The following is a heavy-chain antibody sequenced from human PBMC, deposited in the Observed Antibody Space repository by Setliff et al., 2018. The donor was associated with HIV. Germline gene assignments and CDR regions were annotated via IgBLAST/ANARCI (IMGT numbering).Heavy chain of an antibody. CDR2: IYTSGST. J-gene: IGHJ2*01. CDR3: ARDYSGNYYGYFDL. CDR1: GGSISSGSYY. V-gene: IGHV4-61*09. D-gene: IGHD1-26*01. Sequence: LSLTCTVSGGSISSGSYYWSWIRQPAGKGLEWIGHIYTSGSTNYNPSLKSRVTISVDTSKNQFSLKLSSVTAADTAVYYCARDYSGNYYGYFDLWGRGTLVTVSS.